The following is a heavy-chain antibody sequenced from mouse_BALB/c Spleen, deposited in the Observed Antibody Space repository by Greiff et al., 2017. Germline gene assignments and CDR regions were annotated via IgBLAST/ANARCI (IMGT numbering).Heavy chain of an antibody. J-gene: IGHJ4*01. V-gene: IGHV3-2*02. CDR2: ISYSGST. D-gene: IGHD2-2*01. CDR1: GYSITSDYA. Sequence: DVKLQESGPGLVKPSQSLSLTCTVTGYSITSDYAWNWIRQFPGNKLEWMGYISYSGSTSYNPSLKSRISITRDTSKNQFFLQLNSVTTEDTATYYCARGGVYGYEGYAMDYWGQGTSVTVSS. CDR3: ARGGVYGYEGYAMDY.